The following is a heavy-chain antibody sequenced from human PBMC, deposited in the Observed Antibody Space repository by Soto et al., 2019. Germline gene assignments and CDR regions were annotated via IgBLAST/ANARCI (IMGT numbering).Heavy chain of an antibody. D-gene: IGHD3-10*01. V-gene: IGHV3-11*06. Sequence: PGGSLRLSCAASGFTFTDYYMSWIRQAPGKGLEWVSYISSSNRYTNYADSVKGRFTISRDNAENSLYLQMNSLRAEDTAVYYCARGYYASGRGMDVWGRGTTVTVSS. J-gene: IGHJ6*02. CDR2: ISSSNRYT. CDR1: GFTFTDYY. CDR3: ARGYYASGRGMDV.